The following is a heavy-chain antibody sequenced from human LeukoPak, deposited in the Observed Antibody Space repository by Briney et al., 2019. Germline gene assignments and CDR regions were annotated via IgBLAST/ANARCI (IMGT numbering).Heavy chain of an antibody. D-gene: IGHD3-9*01. CDR1: GYTFTGYY. CDR2: INPNSGGT. CDR3: ARGPRLRYFDWLPPNDY. J-gene: IGHJ4*02. Sequence: EASVKVSCKASGYTFTGYYMHWVRQAPGQGLEWMGWINPNSGGTNYAQKFQGRVTMTRDTSISTAYMELSRLRSDDTAVYYCARGPRLRYFDWLPPNDYWGQGTLVTVSS. V-gene: IGHV1-2*02.